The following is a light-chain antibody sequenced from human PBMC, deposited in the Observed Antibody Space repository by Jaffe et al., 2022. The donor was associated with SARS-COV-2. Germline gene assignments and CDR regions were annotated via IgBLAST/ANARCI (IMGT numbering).Light chain of an antibody. J-gene: IGKJ5*01. CDR1: QGVSSY. CDR2: GAS. CDR3: QQYNNWPLAIS. Sequence: EIVMTQSPATLSVSPGESATLSCRASQGVSSYLAWYQQKPGQAPRLLIYGASTRATGIPARFSGSGSGTDFTLTISSLQSEDFAVYYCQQYNNWPLAISFGQGTRLEIK. V-gene: IGKV3-15*01.